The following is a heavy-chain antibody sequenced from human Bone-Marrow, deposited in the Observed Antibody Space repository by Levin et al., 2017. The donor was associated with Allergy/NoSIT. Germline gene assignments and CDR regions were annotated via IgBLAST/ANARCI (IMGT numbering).Heavy chain of an antibody. D-gene: IGHD5-18*01. CDR2: IYHSGST. CDR3: AGGYSYVFDY. J-gene: IGHJ4*02. CDR1: GGSISSGGYS. V-gene: IGHV4-30-2*01. Sequence: SETLSLTCAVSGGSISSGGYSWSWIRQPPGKGLEWIGYIYHSGSTYYNPSLKSRVTISVDRSKNQFSLKLSSVTAADTAVYYCAGGYSYVFDYWGQGTLVTVSS.